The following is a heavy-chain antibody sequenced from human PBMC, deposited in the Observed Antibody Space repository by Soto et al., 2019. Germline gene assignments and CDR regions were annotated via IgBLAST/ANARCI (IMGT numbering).Heavy chain of an antibody. CDR1: GYSFKDYY. D-gene: IGHD3-10*01. CDR2: ITSSGVNA. CDR3: ARYMNPSYVNYFDV. V-gene: IGHV3-11*01. Sequence: GARRVSCEASGYSFKDYYMTWMRQTPEKGLEWISTITSSGVNAYYAASVKGRVTISRDNAHNSLYLQMSGLRAEDTALYYCARYMNPSYVNYFDVWGQGTLVTVSS. J-gene: IGHJ4*02.